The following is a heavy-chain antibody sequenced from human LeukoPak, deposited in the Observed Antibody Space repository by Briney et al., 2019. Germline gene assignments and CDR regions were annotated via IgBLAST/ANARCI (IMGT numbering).Heavy chain of an antibody. CDR1: VFSLCSYA. Sequence: GGSLRLSCAASVFSLCSYAMHWVCQAPRKGLERVAVISYDGSNKYYADSVKGRFTISRDNSKNTLYLQMNSLRAEDTAVYYCARVLDDYGDAHFDYWGQGTLVTVSS. CDR3: ARVLDDYGDAHFDY. D-gene: IGHD4-17*01. J-gene: IGHJ4*02. CDR2: ISYDGSNK. V-gene: IGHV3-30-3*01.